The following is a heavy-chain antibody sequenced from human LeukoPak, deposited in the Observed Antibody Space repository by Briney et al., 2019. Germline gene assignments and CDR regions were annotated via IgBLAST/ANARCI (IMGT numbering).Heavy chain of an antibody. Sequence: NPSETLSLTCTVSGGTISSYYWSWIRQPPGKGLEWIGYIYYSGSTNYNPSLKSRVTISVDTSKNQFSLKLISVTAADTAVYYCARQVLASSGSILGWFDPWGQGTLVTVSS. CDR1: GGTISSYY. CDR3: ARQVLASSGSILGWFDP. CDR2: IYYSGST. J-gene: IGHJ5*02. D-gene: IGHD3-22*01. V-gene: IGHV4-59*08.